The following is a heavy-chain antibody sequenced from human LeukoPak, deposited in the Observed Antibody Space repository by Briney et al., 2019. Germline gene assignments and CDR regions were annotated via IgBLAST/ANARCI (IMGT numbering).Heavy chain of an antibody. J-gene: IGHJ5*02. V-gene: IGHV4-39*01. CDR3: ARHQGLKTYYYDSSGYGGPFDP. CDR2: IYYSGST. CDR1: GGYISSSSYY. D-gene: IGHD3-22*01. Sequence: SETLSLTCTVSGGYISSSSYYWGWIRQPPGKGLEWIGSIYYSGSTYYNPSLKSRVTISVDTSKNQFSLKLSSVTAADTAVYYCARHQGLKTYYYDSSGYGGPFDPWGQGTLVTVSS.